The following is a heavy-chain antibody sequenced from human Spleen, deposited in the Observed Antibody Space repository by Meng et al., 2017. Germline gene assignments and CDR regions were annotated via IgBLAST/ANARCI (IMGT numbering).Heavy chain of an antibody. CDR3: AKALGWGSSPDY. Sequence: VQLVQPGADVKKPRASVRVSCKASGYTFTAYYIHWVRQAPGQGLEWMGRINPNSGGTNFAQKFQGRVIMTRDTSISTAYMELSSLGFDDTAVYYCAKALGWGSSPDYWGQGILVTVSS. J-gene: IGHJ4*02. CDR2: INPNSGGT. CDR1: GYTFTAYY. V-gene: IGHV1-2*06. D-gene: IGHD2-21*01.